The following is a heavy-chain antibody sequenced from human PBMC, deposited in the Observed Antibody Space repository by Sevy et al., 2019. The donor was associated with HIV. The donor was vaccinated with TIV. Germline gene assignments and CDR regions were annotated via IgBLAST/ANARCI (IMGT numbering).Heavy chain of an antibody. V-gene: IGHV3-30*18. CDR2: ISFDGNKK. CDR1: GFIFSGYG. CDR3: GKEEGGFYEDKTGNYADGSGVDY. Sequence: GGSLRLSCAASGFIFSGYGMHWVRQAPGRGLEWVAFISFDGNKKYYAEFVKGRFTISKDTSKNTLFLEMNSLGAEDMAVYFCGKEEGGFYEDKTGNYADGSGVDYWGQGTLVTVSS. J-gene: IGHJ4*01. D-gene: IGHD3-9*01.